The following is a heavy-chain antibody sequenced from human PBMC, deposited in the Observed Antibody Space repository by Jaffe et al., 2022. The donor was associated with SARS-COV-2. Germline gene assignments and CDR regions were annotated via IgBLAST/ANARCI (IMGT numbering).Heavy chain of an antibody. D-gene: IGHD3-22*01. CDR3: ASTYYYDTLGQDAFDI. J-gene: IGHJ3*02. CDR2: ISNNGAST. V-gene: IGHV3-64*01. Sequence: EVQLVESGGGLVQPGGSLRLSCAASGFTFSAYDMHWVRQAPGKGLEFVSTISNNGASTYYGNSVKGRFTISRDNSKNRLYLQMGSLRAEDMGVYYCASTYYYDTLGQDAFDIWGQGTMVTVSS. CDR1: GFTFSAYD.